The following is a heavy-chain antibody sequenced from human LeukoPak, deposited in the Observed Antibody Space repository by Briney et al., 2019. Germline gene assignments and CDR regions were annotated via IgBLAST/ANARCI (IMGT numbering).Heavy chain of an antibody. D-gene: IGHD2-15*01. CDR1: GGSFSGYY. J-gene: IGHJ3*02. CDR3: ASYCSGGSCYAAFDI. Sequence: SETLSLTCAVYGGSFSGYYWSWIRQPPGKGLEWIGEINHSGSTNYNPSLKSLVTISVETSKNQFSLKLSSVPAADTAVYYCASYCSGGSCYAAFDIWGQGTMVTVSS. V-gene: IGHV4-34*01. CDR2: INHSGST.